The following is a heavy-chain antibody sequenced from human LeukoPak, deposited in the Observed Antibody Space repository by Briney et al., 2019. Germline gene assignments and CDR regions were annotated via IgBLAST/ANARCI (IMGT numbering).Heavy chain of an antibody. V-gene: IGHV4-59*01. CDR2: IYYSGST. D-gene: IGHD3-22*01. CDR3: ARSQGEGYYYDY. Sequence: SETLSLTCTVSGGSISSYYWSWIRQPPGKGLEWIGYIYYSGSTNYNPSLKSRVTISVDTSKNQFSLKLSSVTAADTAVYYCARSQGEGYYYDYWGQGTLVTVSS. J-gene: IGHJ4*02. CDR1: GGSISSYY.